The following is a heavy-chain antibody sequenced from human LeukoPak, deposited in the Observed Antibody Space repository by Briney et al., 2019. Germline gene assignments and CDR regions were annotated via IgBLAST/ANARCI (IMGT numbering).Heavy chain of an antibody. CDR1: GYTFTVYY. Sequence: ASVKVSCKASGYTFTVYYMHWVRQAPGQGLEWMGWINPNNGGTNYAQKFQGRVTMTRDTSISTAYMELSRLRSDDTAVYYCARLITMVRGAYYFDYWGQGTLVTVSS. CDR2: INPNNGGT. J-gene: IGHJ4*02. D-gene: IGHD3-10*01. CDR3: ARLITMVRGAYYFDY. V-gene: IGHV1-2*02.